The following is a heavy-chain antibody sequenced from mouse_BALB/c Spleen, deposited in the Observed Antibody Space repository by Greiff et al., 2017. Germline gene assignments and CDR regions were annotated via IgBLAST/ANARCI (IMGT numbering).Heavy chain of an antibody. CDR1: GYTFTSYW. J-gene: IGHJ4*01. D-gene: IGHD1-1*01. V-gene: IGHV1-7*01. CDR3: ARSDYGSRNYYAMDY. Sequence: VQLQQSGAELAKPGASVKMSCKASGYTFTSYWMHWVKQRPGQGLEWIGYINPSTGYTEYNQKFKDKATLTADKSSSTAYMQLSSLTSEDSAVYYCARSDYGSRNYYAMDYWGQGTSVTVSS. CDR2: INPSTGYT.